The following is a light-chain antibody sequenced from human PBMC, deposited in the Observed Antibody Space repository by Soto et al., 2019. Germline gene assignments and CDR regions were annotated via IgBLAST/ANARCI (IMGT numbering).Light chain of an antibody. J-gene: IGKJ2*01. CDR1: QSVTSN. V-gene: IGKV3-15*01. Sequence: EIVMTQSPATLSVSPGEGATLSCRASQSVTSNLAWYQQQPGQAPRLLIYGTSTRATGIPARLSGSGSGTEFTLTISSLQSEDFAVYYCRQYYNWPYTFGQGTKLEIK. CDR2: GTS. CDR3: RQYYNWPYT.